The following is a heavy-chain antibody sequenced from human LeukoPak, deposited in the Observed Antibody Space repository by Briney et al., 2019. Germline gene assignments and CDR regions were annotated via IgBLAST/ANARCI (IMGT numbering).Heavy chain of an antibody. J-gene: IGHJ1*01. V-gene: IGHV5-10-1*01. Sequence: GESLKISCKGSGYSFTSYWISWVRQMPGKGVEWMGRIDPSDSYTKYSPSFQGHVTISADKSISTAYLQWSSLKASDTAMYYCATTIEYSSSSAEYFQHWGQGTLVTVSS. CDR3: ATTIEYSSSSAEYFQH. CDR2: IDPSDSYT. D-gene: IGHD6-6*01. CDR1: GYSFTSYW.